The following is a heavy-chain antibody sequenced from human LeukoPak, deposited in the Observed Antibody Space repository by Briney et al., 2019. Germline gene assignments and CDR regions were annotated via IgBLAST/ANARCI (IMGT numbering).Heavy chain of an antibody. Sequence: PGGSLRLSCAASGFTVSSNYMSWVRQAPGKGLEWVSSIYGSGVSTFYADSVQGRFTISRDNFQNTLSLQMNSLRADDTAVYYCAKDLGLSVGSTPFDYWGQGTLVTVSS. CDR2: IYGSGVST. CDR3: AKDLGLSVGSTPFDY. J-gene: IGHJ4*02. D-gene: IGHD1-26*01. CDR1: GFTVSSNY. V-gene: IGHV3-23*01.